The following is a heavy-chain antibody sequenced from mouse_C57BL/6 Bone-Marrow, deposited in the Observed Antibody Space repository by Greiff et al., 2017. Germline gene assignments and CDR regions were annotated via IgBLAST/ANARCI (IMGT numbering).Heavy chain of an antibody. Sequence: QVQLQQSGAELVRPGTSVKVSCKASGYAFTNYLIEWVKQRPGQGLEWIGVINPGSGGTNYTEKFKGKATLTADKSSSTAYMQLSSLTSEDSAVYFFARWGNYYGSSYYYFDYWGQGTTLTVSS. CDR3: ARWGNYYGSSYYYFDY. CDR2: INPGSGGT. V-gene: IGHV1-54*01. CDR1: GYAFTNYL. D-gene: IGHD1-1*01. J-gene: IGHJ2*01.